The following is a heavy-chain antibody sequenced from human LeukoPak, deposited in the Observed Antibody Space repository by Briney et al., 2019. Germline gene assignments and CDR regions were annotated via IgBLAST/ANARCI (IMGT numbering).Heavy chain of an antibody. V-gene: IGHV3-23*01. J-gene: IGHJ3*02. CDR2: ISGSGGST. Sequence: GGSLRLSCAASGFTFSSYAMSWVRQAPGKGLEWVSAISGSGGSTYYADSVKGRFTISRDNSKNTLYLQMNSLRAEDTAVYYCAKDRGYDSSGLQGYAFDIWGQGTMVTVSS. CDR1: GFTFSSYA. CDR3: AKDRGYDSSGLQGYAFDI. D-gene: IGHD3-22*01.